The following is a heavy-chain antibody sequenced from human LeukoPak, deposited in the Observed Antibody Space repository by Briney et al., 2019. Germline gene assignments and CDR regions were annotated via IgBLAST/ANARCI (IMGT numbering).Heavy chain of an antibody. CDR3: ARHYYDRSGSYSFDW. CDR1: GASISSYY. CDR2: IYYSGSI. J-gene: IGHJ4*02. Sequence: PSETLSLTCTVSGASISSYYWSWIRQPPGKGLEWIGYIYYSGSINYNPSLKSRVTISVDTSKNQLSLKLSSVSAADTAVYYCARHYYDRSGSYSFDWWGQGTLVTVSS. D-gene: IGHD3-22*01. V-gene: IGHV4-59*08.